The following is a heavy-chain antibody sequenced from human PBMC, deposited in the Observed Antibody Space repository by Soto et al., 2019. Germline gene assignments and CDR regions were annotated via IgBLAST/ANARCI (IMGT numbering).Heavy chain of an antibody. V-gene: IGHV3-15*01. CDR3: TTFDYGGNYDAFDI. CDR1: GFTFSNAW. Sequence: GESLKISCAASGFTFSNAWMSWVRQAPGKGLEWVGRIKSKTDGGTTDYAAPVKGRFTISRDDSKNTLYLQMNSLKTEDTAVYYCTTFDYGGNYDAFDIWGQGTMVTVSS. CDR2: IKSKTDGGTT. J-gene: IGHJ3*02. D-gene: IGHD4-17*01.